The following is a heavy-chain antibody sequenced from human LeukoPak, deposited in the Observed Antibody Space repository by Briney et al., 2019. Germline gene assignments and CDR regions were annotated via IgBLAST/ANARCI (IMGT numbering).Heavy chain of an antibody. J-gene: IGHJ2*01. V-gene: IGHV1-46*01. Sequence: ASVKVSCKASGYTFTSYYMHWVRQAPGQGLEWMGIINPSGGSTSYAQKFQGRVTMTRDTSTSTVYMELSSLRSEDTAVYYCARADYGDYGSGRYFDPWGRGTLVTVSS. CDR1: GYTFTSYY. CDR3: ARADYGDYGSGRYFDP. CDR2: INPSGGST. D-gene: IGHD4-17*01.